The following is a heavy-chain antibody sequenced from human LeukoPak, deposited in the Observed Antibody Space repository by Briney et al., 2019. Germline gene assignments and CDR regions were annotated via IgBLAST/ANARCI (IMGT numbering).Heavy chain of an antibody. V-gene: IGHV4-59*01. D-gene: IGHD6-13*01. J-gene: IGHJ4*02. Sequence: PSETLSLTCTVSGDSLSGYYWSWIRQPPGKGLEWIGYVYYNGNSDYNPSLKSRVSMSIDTSKNQLSLKLSSVTAADTAVYYCAGAHSNNCYVDYWGQGTLVTVSS. CDR2: VYYNGNS. CDR3: AGAHSNNCYVDY. CDR1: GDSLSGYY.